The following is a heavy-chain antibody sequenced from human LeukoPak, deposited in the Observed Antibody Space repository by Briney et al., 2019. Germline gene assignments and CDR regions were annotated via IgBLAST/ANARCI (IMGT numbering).Heavy chain of an antibody. CDR3: ARDNGVVHGVYYMDV. CDR2: IKQDGSEK. Sequence: GRSLRLSCAASGFTFSNYWMTWVRQAPGKGLEWVADIKQDGSEKLYVNSVRGRFTISRDNAKMSLFLQMNSLRAEDTAVYYCARDNGVVHGVYYMDVWGKGTTVTVS. CDR1: GFTFSNYW. J-gene: IGHJ6*03. D-gene: IGHD3-3*01. V-gene: IGHV3-7*01.